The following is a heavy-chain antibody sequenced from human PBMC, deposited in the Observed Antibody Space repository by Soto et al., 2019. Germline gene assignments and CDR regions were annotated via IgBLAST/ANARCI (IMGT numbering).Heavy chain of an antibody. D-gene: IGHD6-13*01. CDR3: ARSPSSWYYFYY. J-gene: IGHJ4*02. V-gene: IGHV3-33*01. CDR1: GFTFSSYG. CDR2: IWYDGSNK. Sequence: QVQLVESGGGVVQPGRSLRLSCAASGFTFSSYGMHWVRQAPGKGLEWVAVIWYDGSNKYYADSVKGRFTISRDNSKNTLYLQMNSLRAEDTAVYYCARSPSSWYYFYYWGQGTLVTVSS.